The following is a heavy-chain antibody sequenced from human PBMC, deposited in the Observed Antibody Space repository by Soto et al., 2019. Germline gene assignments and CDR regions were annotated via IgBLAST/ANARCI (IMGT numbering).Heavy chain of an antibody. CDR3: GRTTEYNYGLDY. CDR2: IYFSGST. Sequence: QVPLQESGPGLVKPSETLSLTCTVSGGSVSSGDYFWSWIRQPPGKGLEWIGHIYFSGSTYSNPSLRSRLTLSIEQSKNQFSLKLTSVTAADTAVYYCGRTTEYNYGLDYWGQGTLVTVSS. V-gene: IGHV4-30-4*01. J-gene: IGHJ4*02. D-gene: IGHD5-18*01. CDR1: GGSVSSGDYF.